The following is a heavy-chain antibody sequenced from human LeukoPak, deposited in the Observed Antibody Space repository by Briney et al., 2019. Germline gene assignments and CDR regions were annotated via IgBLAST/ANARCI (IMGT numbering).Heavy chain of an antibody. CDR2: ISGSGGST. CDR3: AKAGIAAAGSLVSDYYYGMDV. V-gene: IGHV3-23*01. D-gene: IGHD6-13*01. J-gene: IGHJ6*02. CDR1: GFTFSSYA. Sequence: PGGSLRLSCAASGFTFSSYAMSWVRQAPGKGLEWVSAISGSGGSTYYADSVKGRFTISRDNSKNTLYLQMNSLRAEDTAVYYCAKAGIAAAGSLVSDYYYGMDVWGQGTTVTVSS.